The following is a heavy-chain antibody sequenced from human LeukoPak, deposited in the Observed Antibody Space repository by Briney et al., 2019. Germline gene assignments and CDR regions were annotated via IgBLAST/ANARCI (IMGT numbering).Heavy chain of an antibody. Sequence: PSETLSLTCTVSGGSISSSSYYWGWIRQPPGKGLEWIGSIYYSGSTYYNPSLKSRVTISVDTSKNPFSLKLSSVTAADTAVYYCAKLGSFYYYMDVWGKGTTVTVSS. CDR1: GGSISSSSYY. CDR3: AKLGSFYYYMDV. J-gene: IGHJ6*03. V-gene: IGHV4-39*07. D-gene: IGHD3-16*01. CDR2: IYYSGST.